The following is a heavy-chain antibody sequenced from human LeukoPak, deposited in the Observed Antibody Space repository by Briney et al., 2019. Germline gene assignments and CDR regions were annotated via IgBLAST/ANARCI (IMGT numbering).Heavy chain of an antibody. V-gene: IGHV1-69*04. D-gene: IGHD3-22*01. CDR3: AREGSADSSGYCYALFLGYFDY. CDR2: IIPILGIA. Sequence: SVKVSCKASGGTFSSYAISWVRQAPGQGLEWMGRIIPILGIANYAQKFQGRVTITADKSTSTAYMELSSLRSEDTAVYYCAREGSADSSGYCYALFLGYFDYWGQGTLVTVSS. CDR1: GGTFSSYA. J-gene: IGHJ4*02.